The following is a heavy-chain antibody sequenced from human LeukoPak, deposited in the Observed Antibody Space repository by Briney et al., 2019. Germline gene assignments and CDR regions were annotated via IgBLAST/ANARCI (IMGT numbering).Heavy chain of an antibody. J-gene: IGHJ4*02. CDR2: IYYTGST. Sequence: SETLSLTCTVSGGSISSTSYYWGWIRQPPGKGPEWIGNIYYTGSTYYNSSLKSRVTISVDTSKNQFSLKLSSVTAADTAVYYCATGGFSSLSTDYWGPGTLVTVSS. V-gene: IGHV4-39*01. D-gene: IGHD3-3*01. CDR3: ATGGFSSLSTDY. CDR1: GGSISSTSYY.